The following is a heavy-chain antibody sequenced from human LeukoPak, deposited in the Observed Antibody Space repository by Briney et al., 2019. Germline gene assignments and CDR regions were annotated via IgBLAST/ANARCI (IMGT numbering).Heavy chain of an antibody. Sequence: QPGGSLRLSCAASGFTFSSYAMSWVRQAPGKGLEWVSAISGSGGSTYYADSVKGRFTISRDNSKNTLYLQMNSLRAEDTAVYYCAKSYGRSSGWYYYFDYWDQGTLVTVSS. CDR1: GFTFSSYA. J-gene: IGHJ4*02. CDR3: AKSYGRSSGWYYYFDY. V-gene: IGHV3-23*01. D-gene: IGHD6-19*01. CDR2: ISGSGGST.